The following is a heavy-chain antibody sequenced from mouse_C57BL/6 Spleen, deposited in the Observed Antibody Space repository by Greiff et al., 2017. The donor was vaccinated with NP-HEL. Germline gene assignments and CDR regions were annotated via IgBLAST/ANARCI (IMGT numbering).Heavy chain of an antibody. CDR3: AKISNPYWYFDV. CDR2: ISSGSSTI. J-gene: IGHJ1*03. Sequence: EVHLVESGGGLVKPGGSLKLSCAASGFTFSDYGMHWVRQAPEKGLEWVAYISSGSSTIYYADTVKGRFTISRDNAKNTLFLQMTSLRSEDTAMYYCAKISNPYWYFDVWGTGTTVTVSS. CDR1: GFTFSDYG. V-gene: IGHV5-17*01. D-gene: IGHD2-5*01.